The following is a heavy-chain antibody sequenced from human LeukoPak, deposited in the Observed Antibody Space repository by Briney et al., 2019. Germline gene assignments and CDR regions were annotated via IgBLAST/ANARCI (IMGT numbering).Heavy chain of an antibody. Sequence: GSLRLSCAVSGITLSNYGMSWVRQAPGKGLEWVSSISSSSSYIYYADSVKGRFTISRDNAKNSLYLQMNSLRAEDTAVYYCARVGAGSSGLDYWGQGTLVTVSS. D-gene: IGHD6-6*01. V-gene: IGHV3-21*01. CDR3: ARVGAGSSGLDY. J-gene: IGHJ4*02. CDR1: GITLSNYG. CDR2: ISSSSSYI.